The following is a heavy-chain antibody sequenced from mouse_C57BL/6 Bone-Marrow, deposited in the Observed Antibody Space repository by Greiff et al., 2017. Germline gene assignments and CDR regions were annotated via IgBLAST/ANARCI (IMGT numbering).Heavy chain of an antibody. CDR2: IYPRSGNT. CDR3: ARSADYCSTYVVLFAY. V-gene: IGHV1-81*01. J-gene: IGHJ3*01. CDR1: GYTFTSYG. D-gene: IGHD1-1*01. Sequence: VQLQQSGAELARPGASVKLSCKASGYTFTSYGISWVKQRTGQGLEWIGEIYPRSGNTYYNEKFKGKATLTADKSSSTAYMELRILTSVDSAVYFCARSADYCSTYVVLFAYWGQGTLVTVSA.